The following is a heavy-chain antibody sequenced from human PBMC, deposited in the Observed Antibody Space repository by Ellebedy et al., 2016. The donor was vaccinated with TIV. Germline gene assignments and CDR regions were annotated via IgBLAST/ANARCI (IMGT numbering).Heavy chain of an antibody. J-gene: IGHJ4*02. Sequence: GESLKISCVASGFTFSTYGMDWVRQAPGKGLEWVAFKRFDGRNEYNGDSVKGRFFISRDLSKNTLYLQMNRVTSDDTGTYYCTRETKPPPGAPAGTGFDCWGQGTLVIVSS. V-gene: IGHV3-30*02. D-gene: IGHD6-19*01. CDR3: TRETKPPPGAPAGTGFDC. CDR2: KRFDGRNE. CDR1: GFTFSTYG.